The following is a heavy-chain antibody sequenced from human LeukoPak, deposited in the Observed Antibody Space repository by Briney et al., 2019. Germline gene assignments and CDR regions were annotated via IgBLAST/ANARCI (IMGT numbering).Heavy chain of an antibody. Sequence: SGRSLRLSCAASGFTFSSYGMHWVRQAPGKGLEWVAVIWYDGSNKYYADSVKGRFTISRDNSKNTLCMQMNSLRAEATAVYYCAKVRASYSSGCPGGYYFDYWGQGTLVTVSS. CDR3: AKVRASYSSGCPGGYYFDY. J-gene: IGHJ4*02. V-gene: IGHV3-33*06. D-gene: IGHD6-19*01. CDR2: IWYDGSNK. CDR1: GFTFSSYG.